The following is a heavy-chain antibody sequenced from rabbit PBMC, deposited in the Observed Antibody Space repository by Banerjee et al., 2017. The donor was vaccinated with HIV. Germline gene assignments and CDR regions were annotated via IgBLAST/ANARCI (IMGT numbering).Heavy chain of an antibody. CDR2: ISTNYGYT. D-gene: IGHD2-1*01. CDR3: ARAYGDIGGVYYDWLDL. CDR1: GFDFSHFG. Sequence: QQQLEESGGGLVKPEGSLTLSCKASGFDFSHFGISWVRQAPGKGLEWIGCISTNYGYTDYATWVNGRFTISLDNVQNTVFLQMTGLTAADTATYFCARAYGDIGGVYYDWLDLWGPGTLVTVS. J-gene: IGHJ5*01. V-gene: IGHV1S47*01.